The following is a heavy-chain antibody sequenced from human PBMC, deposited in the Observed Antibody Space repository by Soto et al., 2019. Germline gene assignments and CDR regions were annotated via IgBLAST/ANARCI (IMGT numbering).Heavy chain of an antibody. J-gene: IGHJ5*02. D-gene: IGHD6-13*01. Sequence: QVQLVQSGAEVKKPGSSVKVSCKVSGGTFSSDAISWVRQAPGQGLEWMGGITPLLGTANYAQKFQGRVTITADKSTSTAYMELSSLRSDDTAIYYCARDGQKIAAAGLNWFDPWGQGTLVTVSS. CDR3: ARDGQKIAAAGLNWFDP. CDR2: ITPLLGTA. V-gene: IGHV1-69*06. CDR1: GGTFSSDA.